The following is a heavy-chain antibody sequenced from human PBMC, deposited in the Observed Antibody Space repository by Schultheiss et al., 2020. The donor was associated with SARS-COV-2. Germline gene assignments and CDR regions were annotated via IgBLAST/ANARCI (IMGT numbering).Heavy chain of an antibody. Sequence: GGSLRLSCAASGFTVSSNYMSWVRQAPGKGLEWVAVISYDGSNKYYADSVKGRFTISRDNSKNTLYLQMNSLRAEDTAVYYCARDLDSSGYYYSFDYWGQGTLVTVSS. D-gene: IGHD3-22*01. J-gene: IGHJ4*02. V-gene: IGHV3-30*03. CDR3: ARDLDSSGYYYSFDY. CDR2: ISYDGSNK. CDR1: GFTVSSNY.